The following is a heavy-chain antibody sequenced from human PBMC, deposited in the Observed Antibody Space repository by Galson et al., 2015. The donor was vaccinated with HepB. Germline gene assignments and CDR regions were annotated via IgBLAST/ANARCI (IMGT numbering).Heavy chain of an antibody. Sequence: SLRLSCAASGFTFSSYSMNWVRQAPGKGLEWVSSISSSSSYIYYADSVKGRFTISRDNAKNSLYLQMNSLRAEDTAVYYCARDSPRATVKQSYYYYGMDVWGQGTTVTVSS. D-gene: IGHD4-17*01. CDR2: ISSSSSYI. J-gene: IGHJ6*02. CDR3: ARDSPRATVKQSYYYYGMDV. CDR1: GFTFSSYS. V-gene: IGHV3-21*01.